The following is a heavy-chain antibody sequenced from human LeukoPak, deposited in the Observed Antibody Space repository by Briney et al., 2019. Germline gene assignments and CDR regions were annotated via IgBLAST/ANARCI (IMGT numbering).Heavy chain of an antibody. V-gene: IGHV3-30*04. CDR2: ISYDGSNK. D-gene: IGHD3-10*01. J-gene: IGHJ4*02. Sequence: QTGGSLRLSCAASGFTFSSYAMHWVRQAPGKGLEWVAVISYDGSNKYYADSVKGRFTISRDNAKNSLYLQMNSLRAEDTALYYCAKSLRGVDLSRYFDYWGQGTLVTVSS. CDR3: AKSLRGVDLSRYFDY. CDR1: GFTFSSYA.